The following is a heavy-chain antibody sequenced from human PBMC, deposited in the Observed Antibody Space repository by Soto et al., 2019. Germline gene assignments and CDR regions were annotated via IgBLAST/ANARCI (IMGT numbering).Heavy chain of an antibody. CDR1: GGSISSGGYY. J-gene: IGHJ3*02. D-gene: IGHD3-22*01. Sequence: SETLSLTCTVSGGSISSGGYYWSWIRQHPGKGLEWIGYIYYSGSTYYNPSLKSRVTISVDTPKNQFSLKLSSVTAADTAVYYCARDPYYYDSSGYYSVAFDIWGQGTMVTVSS. CDR2: IYYSGST. V-gene: IGHV4-31*03. CDR3: ARDPYYYDSSGYYSVAFDI.